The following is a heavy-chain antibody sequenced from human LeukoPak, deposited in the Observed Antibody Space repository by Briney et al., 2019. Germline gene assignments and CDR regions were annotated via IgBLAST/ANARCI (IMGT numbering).Heavy chain of an antibody. CDR2: INHSGST. D-gene: IGHD3-3*01. V-gene: IGHV4-34*01. CDR3: ARRGTIFGVVINPFDY. CDR1: GGSFSGYY. Sequence: SETLSLTCAVYGGSFSGYYWSWIRQPPGKGLEWIGEINHSGSTNYNPSLKSRVTISVDTSKNQFSLKLSSVTAADTAVYYCARRGTIFGVVINPFDYWGQGTLVTASS. J-gene: IGHJ4*02.